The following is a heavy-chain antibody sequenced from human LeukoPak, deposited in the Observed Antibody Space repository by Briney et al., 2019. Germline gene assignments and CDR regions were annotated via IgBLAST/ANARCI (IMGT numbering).Heavy chain of an antibody. J-gene: IGHJ5*02. CDR3: ARVHCSSTSCYRTPSNWFDP. CDR2: INPNSGGT. D-gene: IGHD2-2*01. CDR1: GYTFTGYY. Sequence: ASVKVSCKASGYTFTGYYMHWVRQAPGQGLEWMGWINPNSGGTNYAQKFQGRVTMTRDTSISTAYMELSRLRSDDTAVYYCARVHCSSTSCYRTPSNWFDPWGQGTLVTVSS. V-gene: IGHV1-2*02.